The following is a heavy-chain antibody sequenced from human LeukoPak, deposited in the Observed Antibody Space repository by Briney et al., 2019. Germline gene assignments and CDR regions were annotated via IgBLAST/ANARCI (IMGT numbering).Heavy chain of an antibody. V-gene: IGHV3-48*01. CDR1: GFTFSSYS. D-gene: IGHD1-26*01. Sequence: PGGSLRLSCAASGFTFSSYSMNWVRQAPGKGLEWVSYISSSSSTIYYADSVKGRFTISRDNAKNSLYLQMNSLRAEDTAVYYCARDLTRVPYSGSYLFDYWGQGTLVTVSA. CDR3: ARDLTRVPYSGSYLFDY. J-gene: IGHJ4*02. CDR2: ISSSSSTI.